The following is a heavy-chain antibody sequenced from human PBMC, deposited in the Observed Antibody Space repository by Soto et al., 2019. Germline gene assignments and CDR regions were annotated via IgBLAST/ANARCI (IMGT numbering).Heavy chain of an antibody. V-gene: IGHV1-8*01. CDR2: MNPNSGNT. J-gene: IGHJ6*02. Sequence: QVQLVQSGTEVKKPGASVKVSCKASGYTFTSYDINWVRQATGQGLEWMGWMNPNSGNTGYAQKFQGRVTMTRNTSISTAYMELSSLKSEDTAVYYWARERTGTTSMDVWGQGTTVTVSS. CDR3: ARERTGTTSMDV. D-gene: IGHD1-1*01. CDR1: GYTFTSYD.